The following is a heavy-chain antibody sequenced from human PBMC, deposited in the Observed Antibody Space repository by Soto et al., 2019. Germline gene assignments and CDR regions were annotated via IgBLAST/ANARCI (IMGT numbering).Heavy chain of an antibody. V-gene: IGHV4-59*01. J-gene: IGHJ3*01. CDR2: MYNTGST. CDR3: VRDQNRAFDL. CDR1: GGSISGYY. Sequence: SETLSLTCPVSGGSISGYYWSWIRQPPGKGLEWIGYMYNTGSTVYNPSFKSRVTISVDTSKNQFSLKLNSVTAADTAVYYCVRDQNRAFDLWSLGTMVTVSS.